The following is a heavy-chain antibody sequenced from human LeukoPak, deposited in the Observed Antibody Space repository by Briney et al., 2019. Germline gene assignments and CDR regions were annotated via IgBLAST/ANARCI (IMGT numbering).Heavy chain of an antibody. V-gene: IGHV1-24*01. CDR3: ATKSRILIAAAGTVDY. Sequence: ASVKVSCKVSGYTLTELSVHWVRQAPGKGLEWMGGFDPEDGETIYAQKFQGRVTMTEDTSTDTAYMELSSLRSEDTAVYYCATKSRILIAAAGTVDYWGQGTLVTVSS. J-gene: IGHJ4*02. CDR1: GYTLTELS. CDR2: FDPEDGET. D-gene: IGHD6-13*01.